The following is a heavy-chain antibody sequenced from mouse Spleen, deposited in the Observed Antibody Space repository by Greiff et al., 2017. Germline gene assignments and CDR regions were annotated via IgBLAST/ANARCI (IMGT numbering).Heavy chain of an antibody. Sequence: QVQLQQPGAELVMPGASVKLSCKASGYTFTSYWMHWVKQRPGQGLEWIGEIDPSDSYTNYNQKFKGKATLTVDKSSSTAYMQLSSLTSEDSAVYYCARSYYYGSHRGAKDYWGQGTSVTVSS. CDR2: IDPSDSYT. D-gene: IGHD1-1*01. V-gene: IGHV1-69*01. J-gene: IGHJ4*01. CDR3: ARSYYYGSHRGAKDY. CDR1: GYTFTSYW.